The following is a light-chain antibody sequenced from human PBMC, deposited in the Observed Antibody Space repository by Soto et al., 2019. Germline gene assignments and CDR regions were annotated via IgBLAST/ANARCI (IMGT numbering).Light chain of an antibody. J-gene: IGLJ3*02. Sequence: QSVLTQPASVSGSPGQSITISCTGTSSDVGAYNYVCWYQQHPGKAPKLIIYGVTNRPSGVSNRFSGSKSGNTASLSISGLQAEDEADYYCSSYTSSSTVLFGGGTKLTVL. CDR3: SSYTSSSTVL. CDR1: SSDVGAYNY. CDR2: GVT. V-gene: IGLV2-14*01.